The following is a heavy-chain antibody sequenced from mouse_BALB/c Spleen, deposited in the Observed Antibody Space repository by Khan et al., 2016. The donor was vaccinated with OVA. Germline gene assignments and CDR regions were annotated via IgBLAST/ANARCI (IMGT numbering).Heavy chain of an antibody. CDR1: GYSFTSYW. Sequence: VQLQQSGTVLARPGASVKMSCKASGYSFTSYWMHWVKQRPGQGLEWIGAIYPGNSDTSYNQKFKGKAKLTAVTSASTAYMELSSLTNNDSSVYYCTDGNYVGWFAYWGQGTLVTVSA. D-gene: IGHD2-1*01. CDR3: TDGNYVGWFAY. V-gene: IGHV1-5*01. CDR2: IYPGNSDT. J-gene: IGHJ3*01.